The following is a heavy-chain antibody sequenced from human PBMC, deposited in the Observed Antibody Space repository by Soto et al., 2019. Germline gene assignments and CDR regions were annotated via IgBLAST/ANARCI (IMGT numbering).Heavy chain of an antibody. V-gene: IGHV4-59*08. CDR3: ASFYGLDPLDI. CDR1: GGSINSYY. Sequence: SETLSLTCTVPGGSINSYYWSWIRQPPGKGLEWIGYIYYSGSTNYNPSLKSRVTISVDTSKNQFSLKLSSVTAADTAVYYCASFYGLDPLDIWSQGTMDTVSS. CDR2: IYYSGST. D-gene: IGHD4-17*01. J-gene: IGHJ3*02.